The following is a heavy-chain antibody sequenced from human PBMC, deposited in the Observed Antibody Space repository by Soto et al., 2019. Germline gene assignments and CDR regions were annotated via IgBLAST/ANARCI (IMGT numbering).Heavy chain of an antibody. CDR3: ARHSGGNNNWFDP. V-gene: IGHV5-10-1*01. D-gene: IGHD2-15*01. J-gene: IGHJ5*02. Sequence: PGESLKISCKGSGYSFTSYWISWVRQMPGKGLEWMGRIDPSDSYTNYSPSFQGRVTISADKSISTAYLQWSSLKASDTAMYYCARHSGGNNNWFDPWGQGTLVTVSS. CDR2: IDPSDSYT. CDR1: GYSFTSYW.